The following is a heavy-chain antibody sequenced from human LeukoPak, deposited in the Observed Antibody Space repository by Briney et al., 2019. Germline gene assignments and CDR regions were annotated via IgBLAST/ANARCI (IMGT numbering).Heavy chain of an antibody. CDR1: GGTFSSYA. Sequence: GASVKVSCKASGGTFSSYAISWVRQAPGQGLEWMGRIIPIPGIANYAQKFQGRVTITADKSTSTAYMELSSLRSEDTAVYYCARDIPRITIFGVASSYFDYWGQGTLVTVSS. V-gene: IGHV1-69*04. J-gene: IGHJ4*02. CDR2: IIPIPGIA. D-gene: IGHD3-3*01. CDR3: ARDIPRITIFGVASSYFDY.